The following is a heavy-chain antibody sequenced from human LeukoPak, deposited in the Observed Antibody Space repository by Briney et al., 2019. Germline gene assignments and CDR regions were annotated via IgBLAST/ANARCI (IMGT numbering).Heavy chain of an antibody. Sequence: GGSLRLSCAASGFTFRSYWVHWVRQAPGKGLVWVSRINSDGSSTNYADSVKGRFTISRDNSKNTLYLQMNSLRPEDTAVYYCARGGRPFFWSGHEIFDYWGQGTLVTVSS. CDR2: INSDGSST. CDR1: GFTFRSYW. D-gene: IGHD3-3*01. V-gene: IGHV3-74*01. CDR3: ARGGRPFFWSGHEIFDY. J-gene: IGHJ4*02.